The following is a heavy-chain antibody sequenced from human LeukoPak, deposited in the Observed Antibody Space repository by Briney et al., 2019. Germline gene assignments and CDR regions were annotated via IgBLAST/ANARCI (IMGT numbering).Heavy chain of an antibody. D-gene: IGHD4-17*01. J-gene: IGHJ4*02. CDR1: GYSFTSYW. V-gene: IGHV5-51*01. Sequence: PGESLKISCKGSGYSFTSYWIGWVRQLPGKGLESMGIIYPGDSDTRYSPSFQGQVTISADKSISTAYLQWSSLKASDTAMYYCATTNGDYGRYFDYWGQGTLVTVSS. CDR2: IYPGDSDT. CDR3: ATTNGDYGRYFDY.